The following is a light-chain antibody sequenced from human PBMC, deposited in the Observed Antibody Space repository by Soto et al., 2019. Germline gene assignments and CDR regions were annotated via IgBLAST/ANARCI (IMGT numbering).Light chain of an antibody. V-gene: IGKV3-15*01. CDR2: DAS. CDR1: QSISRS. Sequence: EIVLTQSPAILSVSPGERATLSCRASQSISRSLAWYQQKPGQAPRLLISDASTRATGIPARFSGSGSGTEFTRTISSLQSEDFALYYCHQYNSWPPGTFGQGTK. J-gene: IGKJ2*01. CDR3: HQYNSWPPGT.